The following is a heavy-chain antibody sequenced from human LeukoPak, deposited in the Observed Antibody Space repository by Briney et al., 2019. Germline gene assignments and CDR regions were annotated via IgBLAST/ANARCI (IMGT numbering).Heavy chain of an antibody. D-gene: IGHD3-22*01. CDR1: GFIFDDYA. CDR3: SKAYNYDSSGFSDY. V-gene: IGHV3-9*01. CDR2: ISWNSGSI. J-gene: IGHJ4*02. Sequence: GGSLRLSCAASGFIFDDYAMHWVRQAPGKGLEWASSISWNSGSIAYADSVKGRFTISRDNAKNSLYLQMNSLRAEDTALYYCSKAYNYDSSGFSDYWGQGTLVTVSS.